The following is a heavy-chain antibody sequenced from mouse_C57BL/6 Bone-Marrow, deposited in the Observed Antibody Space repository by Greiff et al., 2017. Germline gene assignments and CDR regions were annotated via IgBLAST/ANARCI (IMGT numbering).Heavy chain of an antibody. CDR2: IHPNSSST. J-gene: IGHJ2*01. V-gene: IGHV1-64*01. CDR1: GYTFTSYW. Sequence: VQLQQSGAELVKPGASVKLSCKASGYTFTSYWMHWVKQRPGQGLEWIGMIHPNSSSTNYNEKFKSKATLTVDKSSSTAYMQLSSLTSEDSAVYYCAREGLRPYYFDYWGQGTTLTVSS. CDR3: AREGLRPYYFDY. D-gene: IGHD2-4*01.